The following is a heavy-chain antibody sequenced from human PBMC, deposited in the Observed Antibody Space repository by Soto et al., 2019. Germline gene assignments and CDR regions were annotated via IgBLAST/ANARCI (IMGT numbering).Heavy chain of an antibody. V-gene: IGHV1-18*01. Sequence: ASVNVSCKASGYTFTSYGISWVRQAPGQGLEWMGWISAYNGNTNYAQKLQGRVTMTTDTSTSTAYMELRSLRSDDTAVYYCARERGGITMVRGYVYGMDVWGQGTTVTVSS. CDR3: ARERGGITMVRGYVYGMDV. CDR1: GYTFTSYG. CDR2: ISAYNGNT. D-gene: IGHD3-10*01. J-gene: IGHJ6*01.